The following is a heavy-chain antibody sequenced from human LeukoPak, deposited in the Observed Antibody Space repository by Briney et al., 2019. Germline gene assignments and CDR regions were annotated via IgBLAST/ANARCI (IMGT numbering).Heavy chain of an antibody. CDR1: GFTFSRYS. Sequence: GGSLRLSCAASGFTFSRYSMNWVRRAPGKGLEWVSSISSSSSYINYADSGRGRFTISRDNAQNSLFLQMDSLRGEDTAVYYCARCTAGKTFGSLREIKKSREIDFWGQGTLVTVSS. D-gene: IGHD1-1*01. V-gene: IGHV3-21*01. J-gene: IGHJ4*02. CDR3: ARCTAGKTFGSLREIKKSREIDF. CDR2: ISSSSSYI.